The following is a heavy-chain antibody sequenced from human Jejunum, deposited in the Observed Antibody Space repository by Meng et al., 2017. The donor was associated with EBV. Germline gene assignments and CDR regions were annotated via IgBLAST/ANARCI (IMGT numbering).Heavy chain of an antibody. Sequence: HLQQLESVPGLVKPSQTLSLTSAVSGDSITRGAYLWSWIRQPPGKGLEWIGNIYHIGSTYYNPSLKSRVTISVDRSKNQFSLKLTSVTAADTAVYYCARGGPDFGDYVPFDYWGQGTLVTVSS. D-gene: IGHD4-17*01. CDR2: IYHIGST. CDR3: ARGGPDFGDYVPFDY. V-gene: IGHV4-30-2*01. J-gene: IGHJ4*02. CDR1: GDSITRGAYL.